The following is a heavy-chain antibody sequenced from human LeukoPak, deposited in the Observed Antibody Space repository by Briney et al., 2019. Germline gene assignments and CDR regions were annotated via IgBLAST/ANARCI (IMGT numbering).Heavy chain of an antibody. J-gene: IGHJ4*02. D-gene: IGHD6-19*01. CDR2: INPNTGAT. V-gene: IGHV1-2*02. Sequence: GASVKVSCKASRYTFTGYYMHWVRQAPGQGLEWMGWINPNTGATHSAQKFQGRITMTRDTSISTAYMDLSRLRSDDTAVYYCARDRVGSGWPRPYYFEVWGQGTLVTVSS. CDR3: ARDRVGSGWPRPYYFEV. CDR1: RYTFTGYY.